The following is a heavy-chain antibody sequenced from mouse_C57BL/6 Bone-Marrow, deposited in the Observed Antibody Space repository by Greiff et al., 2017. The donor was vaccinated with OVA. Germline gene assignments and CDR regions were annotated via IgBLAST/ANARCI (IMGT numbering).Heavy chain of an antibody. D-gene: IGHD1-1*01. CDR3: ARANYGSSYWYFDV. CDR2: ISDGGSYT. Sequence: KLVESGGGLVKPGGSLKLSCAASGFTFSSYAMSWVRQTPEKRLEWVATISDGGSYTYYPDNVKGRFTISRDNAKNNLYLQMSHLKSEDTAMYYCARANYGSSYWYFDVWGTGTTVTVSS. J-gene: IGHJ1*03. CDR1: GFTFSSYA. V-gene: IGHV5-4*03.